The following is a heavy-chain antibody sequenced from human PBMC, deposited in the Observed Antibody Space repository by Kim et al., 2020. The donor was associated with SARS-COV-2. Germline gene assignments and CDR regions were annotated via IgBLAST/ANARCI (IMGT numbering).Heavy chain of an antibody. J-gene: IGHJ6*02. CDR3: IKDHPSLDI. V-gene: IGHV3-43*02. CDR1: GFIFDDYA. CDR2: INRDATRT. Sequence: GGSLRLSCAASGFIFDDYAMHWVRQVPGKGLEWVSLINRDATRTDYADSVKGRFTISRDNSKNSLYLQMDSLRAEDSALYYCIKDHPSLDIWGQGTTVTV.